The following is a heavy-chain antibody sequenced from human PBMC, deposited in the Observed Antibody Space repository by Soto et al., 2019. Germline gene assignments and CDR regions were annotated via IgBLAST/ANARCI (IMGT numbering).Heavy chain of an antibody. D-gene: IGHD6-19*01. Sequence: EVQLVESGGGLVKPGRSLRLSCTASGFTFGDYAMSWFRQAPGKGLEWVGFIRSKAYGGTTEYAASVKGRFTISRDDSKSIAYLQMNSLKTEDTAVYYCTEAVASGGVYYFDYWGQGTLVTVSS. V-gene: IGHV3-49*05. CDR3: TEAVASGGVYYFDY. J-gene: IGHJ4*02. CDR1: GFTFGDYA. CDR2: IRSKAYGGTT.